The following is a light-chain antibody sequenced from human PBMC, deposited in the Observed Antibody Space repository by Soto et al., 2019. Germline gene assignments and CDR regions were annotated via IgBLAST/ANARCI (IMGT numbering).Light chain of an antibody. V-gene: IGKV3-20*01. CDR1: QSVSSSY. CDR2: GAS. J-gene: IGKJ4*01. CDR3: QQYGRSPA. Sequence: EIVLTQSPGTRSLSPGERASLSCRASQSVSSSYLAWYQQKPGQAPRLLIYGASSRATGIPDRFSGSGSGTDFTLTISRLEPEDFAVYYCQQYGRSPAFGGGTKVEIK.